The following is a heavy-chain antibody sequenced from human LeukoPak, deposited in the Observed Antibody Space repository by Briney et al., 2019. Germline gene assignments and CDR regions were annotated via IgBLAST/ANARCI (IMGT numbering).Heavy chain of an antibody. V-gene: IGHV3-23*01. Sequence: GGSLRLSCAYSGFTFSIHAMTCVRQAPGKGLEWVSTISDGGAATYYADSVKGRFTISRDNSKNTLSLQMNSLRAEDTAVYYSAKALNVQVPSWSRWFNFDCWG. CDR3: AKALNVQVPSWSRWFNFDC. CDR2: ISDGGAAT. J-gene: IGHJ4*01. D-gene: IGHD2-2*01. CDR1: GFTFSIHA.